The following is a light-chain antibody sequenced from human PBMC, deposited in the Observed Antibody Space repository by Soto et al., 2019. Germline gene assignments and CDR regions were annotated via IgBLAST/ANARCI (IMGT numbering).Light chain of an antibody. CDR1: SSDVGGYNY. J-gene: IGLJ2*01. Sequence: QSALTQPPSASGSPGQSVTISCTGTSSDVGGYNYVSWYQQHPGKAPKLMIYEVSKRPSGVPDRFSGSKSGTTASLTVSGRQAEDEADYYCSSYAGRNNLVFGGGTKLTVL. CDR2: EVS. CDR3: SSYAGRNNLV. V-gene: IGLV2-8*01.